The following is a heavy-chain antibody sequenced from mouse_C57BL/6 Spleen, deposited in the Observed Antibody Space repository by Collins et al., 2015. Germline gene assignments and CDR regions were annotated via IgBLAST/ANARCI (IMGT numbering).Heavy chain of an antibody. CDR2: IYPGSGST. V-gene: IGHV1-77*01. J-gene: IGHJ3*01. Sequence: QVQLQQSGPDLVKPGASVKMSCKASGYTFTDYIIRWVKQRTGQGLEWIGEIYPGSGSTYYNEKFKGKATLTADKSSNTAYMQLNSLTSGDSAVYFCARTAYWGQGTLVTVSA. CDR3: ARTAY. CDR1: GYTFTDYI.